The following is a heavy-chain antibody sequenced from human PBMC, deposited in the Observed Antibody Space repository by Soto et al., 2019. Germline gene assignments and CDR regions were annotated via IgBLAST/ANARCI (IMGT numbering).Heavy chain of an antibody. J-gene: IGHJ1*01. CDR1: GFTISNAG. D-gene: IGHD6-6*01. V-gene: IGHV3-15*01. CDR2: TKSQADGGTT. Sequence: EVQLVESGGGLVEPGGSLRLSCAASGFTISNAGMTWVRHAPGKGLEWVGGTKSQADGGTTEYAAPAKGRFTISRDDSQTPRYSQMSSLKTEATAVYYCIKRAYSSSLYFQQWGQGTLVTGPS. CDR3: IKRAYSSSLYFQQ.